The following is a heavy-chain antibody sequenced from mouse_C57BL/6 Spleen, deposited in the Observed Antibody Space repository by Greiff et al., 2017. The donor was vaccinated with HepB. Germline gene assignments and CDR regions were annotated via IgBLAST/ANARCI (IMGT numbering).Heavy chain of an antibody. V-gene: IGHV3-1*01. CDR3: ARSSGGNYEAMDY. CDR2: ISYSGST. Sequence: EVQLQESGPGMVKPSQSLSLTCTVTGYSITSGYDWHWIRHFPGNKLEWIGYISYSGSTNYNPSLKSRISITHDTSKNHFFLKLNSVTTEDTATYYCARSSGGNYEAMDYWGQGTSVTVSS. CDR1: GYSITSGYD. D-gene: IGHD2-1*01. J-gene: IGHJ4*01.